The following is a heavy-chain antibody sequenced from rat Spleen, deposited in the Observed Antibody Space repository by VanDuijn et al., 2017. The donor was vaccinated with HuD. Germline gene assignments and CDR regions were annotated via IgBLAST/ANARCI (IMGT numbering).Heavy chain of an antibody. CDR1: GFTFGNYG. J-gene: IGHJ3*01. D-gene: IGHD1-10*01. V-gene: IGHV5-19*01. CDR2: ISPSGDII. CDR3: TARGYNNYDWFAY. Sequence: EVQLVESGGGLVQPGRSLKLSCAASGFTFGNYGMHWIRRAPTKGLEWVASISPSGDIIYYRDSVKGRFTISRDNAKNTLYLQMDSLRSEDTAMYYCTARGYNNYDWFAYWGQGTLVTVSS.